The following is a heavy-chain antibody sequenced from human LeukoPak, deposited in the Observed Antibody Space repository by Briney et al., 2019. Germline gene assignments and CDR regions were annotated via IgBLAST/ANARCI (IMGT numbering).Heavy chain of an antibody. V-gene: IGHV3-23*01. Sequence: GGSLRLSCAASGLTFSSYAMSWVRQAPGKGLEWVSAISGSGGSTYYADSVKGRFTISRDNSKNTLYLQMNSLRAEDTAVYYCAKGRSPAQEYYFDYWGQGTLVTVSS. CDR3: AKGRSPAQEYYFDY. J-gene: IGHJ4*02. CDR1: GLTFSSYA. CDR2: ISGSGGST. D-gene: IGHD3-10*01.